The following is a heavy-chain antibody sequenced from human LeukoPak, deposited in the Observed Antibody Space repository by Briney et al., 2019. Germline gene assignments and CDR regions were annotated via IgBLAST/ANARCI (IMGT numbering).Heavy chain of an antibody. J-gene: IGHJ3*02. Sequence: PGGSLRLSCAASGFTVSSNYMSWVRQAPGKGLEWVSVIYSGGSTYYADSVKGRFTISRDNSKNTLYLQMNSLRAEDTAVYYCAREPTSGFDAFDIWGQGTMVTVSS. V-gene: IGHV3-66*01. D-gene: IGHD3-10*01. CDR1: GFTVSSNY. CDR2: IYSGGST. CDR3: AREPTSGFDAFDI.